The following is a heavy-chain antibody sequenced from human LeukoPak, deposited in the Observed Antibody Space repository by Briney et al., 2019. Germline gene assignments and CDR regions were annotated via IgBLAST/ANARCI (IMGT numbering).Heavy chain of an antibody. V-gene: IGHV4-39*01. CDR2: VYYSGST. J-gene: IGHJ3*02. Sequence: SETLSLTCTVSGGSISSSSYYWGWIRQPPGKGLEWIGSVYYSGSTYYNPSLKSRVTISVDTSKNQFSLKLSSVTAADTAVYYCARRRVGATYGAFDIWGQGTMVTVSS. CDR3: ARRRVGATYGAFDI. CDR1: GGSISSSSYY. D-gene: IGHD1-26*01.